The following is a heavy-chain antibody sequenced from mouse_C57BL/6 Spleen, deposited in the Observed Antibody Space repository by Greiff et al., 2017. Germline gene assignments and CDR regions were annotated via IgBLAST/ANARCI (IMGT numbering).Heavy chain of an antibody. CDR1: GYNFTSYW. V-gene: IGHV1-64*01. J-gene: IGHJ4*01. Sequence: QVHVKQSGAELVKPGASVKLSCTASGYNFTSYWMHWVKQRPGQGLEWIGMIHPNSGSTNYNEKFKSKATLTVDKSSSTAYMQLSSLTSEDAAVYYCARGGVYDYGYYAMDDWGQGTSVTVSS. CDR3: ARGGVYDYGYYAMDD. D-gene: IGHD2-4*01. CDR2: IHPNSGST.